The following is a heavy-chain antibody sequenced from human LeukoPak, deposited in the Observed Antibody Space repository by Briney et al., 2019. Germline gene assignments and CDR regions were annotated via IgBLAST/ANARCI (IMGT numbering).Heavy chain of an antibody. Sequence: ASVKVSCKASGYTFTSYYMHWVRQAPGQGLEWMGIINPSGGSTSYAQKFQGRVTMTRDTSTSTVYMELSSLRSEDTAVYYCARDQGRLLWFGAEKAYYYYGMDVWGKGTTVTVSS. CDR1: GYTFTSYY. J-gene: IGHJ6*04. D-gene: IGHD3-10*01. V-gene: IGHV1-46*01. CDR3: ARDQGRLLWFGAEKAYYYYGMDV. CDR2: INPSGGST.